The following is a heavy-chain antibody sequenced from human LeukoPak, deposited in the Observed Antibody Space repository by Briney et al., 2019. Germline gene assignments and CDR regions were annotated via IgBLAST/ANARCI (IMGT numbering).Heavy chain of an antibody. V-gene: IGHV4-4*02. Sequence: PSETLSLTCAVSGDSISSSYWWNWVRQPPGKGLEWIGEIYHSGNTNYNPSLKSRVTISVDKSKNQFSLKLTSVTAADTAVYYCASLTTVTHAFDYWGQGTLVTVSS. CDR3: ASLTTVTHAFDY. CDR2: IYHSGNT. J-gene: IGHJ4*02. D-gene: IGHD4-17*01. CDR1: GDSISSSYW.